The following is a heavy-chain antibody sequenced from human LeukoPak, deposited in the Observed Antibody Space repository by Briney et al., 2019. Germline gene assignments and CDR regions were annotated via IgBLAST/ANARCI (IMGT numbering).Heavy chain of an antibody. J-gene: IGHJ4*02. D-gene: IGHD1-14*01. CDR1: GYTFTGYY. CDR2: INPNSGGT. CDR3: ATGVGQPNYFDY. V-gene: IGHV1-2*02. Sequence: VASVKVSCKASGYTFTGYYMHWVRQAPGQGLEWMGWINPNSGGTNYAQKFQGRVTMTEDTSTDTAYMELSSLRSEDTAVYYCATGVGQPNYFDYWGQGTLVTVSS.